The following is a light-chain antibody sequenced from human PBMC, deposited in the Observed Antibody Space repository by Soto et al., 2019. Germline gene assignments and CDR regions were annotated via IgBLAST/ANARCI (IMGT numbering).Light chain of an antibody. J-gene: IGKJ5*01. V-gene: IGKV3-20*01. CDR1: QSRTNSF. Sequence: EVGLTQSPGTLSLSPGERATLSCRASQSRTNSFIAWYHQKPGQAPRLLIYDTSSRASGIPDRFSGSGSGTDFTLTISRLETEDFAVFYCQQYGTSEIIFGQGTRLEI. CDR2: DTS. CDR3: QQYGTSEII.